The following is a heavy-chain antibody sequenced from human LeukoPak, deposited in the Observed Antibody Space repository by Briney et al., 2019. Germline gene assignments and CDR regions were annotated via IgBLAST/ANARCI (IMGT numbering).Heavy chain of an antibody. CDR1: GYTFTNYY. CDR2: IHPNSGGT. Sequence: ASVKVSCKTSGYTFTNYYMHWVRQVPGQGLEWLGWIHPNSGGTNYAQKFQGRVTMTRDTSINTVYMELSSLRSDDTAVYYCASGGSADYWGQGTLVTVSS. CDR3: ASGGSADY. J-gene: IGHJ4*02. V-gene: IGHV1-2*02. D-gene: IGHD3-10*01.